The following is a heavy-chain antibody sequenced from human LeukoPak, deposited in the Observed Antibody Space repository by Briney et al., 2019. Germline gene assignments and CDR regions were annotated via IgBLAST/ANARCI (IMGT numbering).Heavy chain of an antibody. CDR2: INPNSGGT. D-gene: IGHD6-13*01. J-gene: IGHJ5*02. V-gene: IGHV1-2*02. Sequence: GASVKVSCKASGYTFTAYYIHWVRRAPGQGLEWMGGINPNSGGTNYAQKFQGRVTMTRDTSISTAYMELSRLRSDDTAVYYCARSTSSPAHGNWFDPWGQGTLATVSS. CDR1: GYTFTAYY. CDR3: ARSTSSPAHGNWFDP.